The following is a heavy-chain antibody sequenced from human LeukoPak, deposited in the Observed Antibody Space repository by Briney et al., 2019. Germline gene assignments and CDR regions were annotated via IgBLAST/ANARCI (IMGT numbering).Heavy chain of an antibody. V-gene: IGHV3-23*01. D-gene: IGHD2-15*01. J-gene: IGHJ4*02. CDR3: AKDRVMTGSSSPPRYFDY. Sequence: GGSLRLSCAASGFTFSSYAMSWVCQAPGKGLEWVSAISGSGGSTYYADSVKGRFTISRDNSKNTLYLQMNSLRAEDTAVYYCAKDRVMTGSSSPPRYFDYWGQGTLVTVSS. CDR1: GFTFSSYA. CDR2: ISGSGGST.